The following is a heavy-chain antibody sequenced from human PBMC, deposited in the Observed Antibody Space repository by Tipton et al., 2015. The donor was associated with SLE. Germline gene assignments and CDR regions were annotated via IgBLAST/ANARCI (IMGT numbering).Heavy chain of an antibody. CDR1: GGSFSGYY. D-gene: IGHD3-16*01. V-gene: IGHV4-59*01. CDR3: ARGRLTRGFDP. CDR2: VYDSGST. J-gene: IGHJ5*02. Sequence: TLSLTCAVYGGSFSGYYWSWIRQPPGKGLEWIGYVYDSGSTNYNPSLKSRVTISVDTSKKQFSLNLSSVTAADTAMYYCARGRLTRGFDPWGQGTLVTVSS.